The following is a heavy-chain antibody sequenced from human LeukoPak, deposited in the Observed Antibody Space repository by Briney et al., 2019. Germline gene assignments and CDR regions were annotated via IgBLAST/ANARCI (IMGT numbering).Heavy chain of an antibody. J-gene: IGHJ4*02. CDR1: GFTLSSYW. Sequence: TGGSLRLFCVASGFTLSSYWMHWVRQAPGKGLVWVSRISPDGSTTNYADSVKGRFTISRDNAKNTLYLQMNSLRAEDTAVYYCVIGVMGNYGNFDYWGQGTLVTVSS. CDR3: VIGVMGNYGNFDY. V-gene: IGHV3-74*01. CDR2: ISPDGSTT. D-gene: IGHD3-10*01.